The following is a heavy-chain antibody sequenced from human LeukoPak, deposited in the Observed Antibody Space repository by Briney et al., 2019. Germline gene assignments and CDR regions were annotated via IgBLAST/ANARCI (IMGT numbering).Heavy chain of an antibody. CDR1: GFTVSSNY. D-gene: IGHD6-19*01. J-gene: IGHJ4*02. CDR3: ARRRSSGRIDY. V-gene: IGHV3-53*01. CDR2: IYSGGST. Sequence: GGSLRLSCAASGFTVSSNYMSWVRQAPGKGLEWVSVIYSGGSTYYADSVKGRLTISRDNSKNTLYLQMNSLRAEDTAVYYCARRRSSGRIDYWGQGTLVTVSS.